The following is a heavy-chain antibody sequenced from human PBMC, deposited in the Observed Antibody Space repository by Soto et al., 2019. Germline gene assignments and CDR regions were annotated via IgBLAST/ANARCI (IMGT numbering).Heavy chain of an antibody. D-gene: IGHD3-3*01. CDR2: ISAYNGYT. CDR3: ARVELQGLQWLITSGVMDG. V-gene: IGHV1-18*01. J-gene: IGHJ6*02. Sequence: ASVKVSCKASGYTFRTYGISWVRQAPGQGLGWMGWISAYNGYTNYAQKFQGRVTMTTDTSTSTAYMDLRGLRSDDTAVYYCARVELQGLQWLITSGVMDGWGQGTMVNVSS. CDR1: GYTFRTYG.